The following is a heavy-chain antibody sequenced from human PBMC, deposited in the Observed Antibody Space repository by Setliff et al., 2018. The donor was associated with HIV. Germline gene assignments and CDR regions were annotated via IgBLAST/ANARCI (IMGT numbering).Heavy chain of an antibody. CDR3: ARDQGTAMDLYYYYYYMDV. Sequence: SVKVSCKASGGTFSNYGMSWVRQAPGQGLEWMGGIIPISGTANYAQKFQGRVTITADESTSTAYMELSSLRSDDTAVYYCARDQGTAMDLYYYYYYMDVWGKGTTVTVSS. CDR1: GGTFSNYG. V-gene: IGHV1-69*13. CDR2: IIPISGTA. J-gene: IGHJ6*03. D-gene: IGHD5-18*01.